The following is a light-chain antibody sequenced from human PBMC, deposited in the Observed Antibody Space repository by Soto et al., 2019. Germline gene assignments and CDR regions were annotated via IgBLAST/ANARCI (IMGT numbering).Light chain of an antibody. V-gene: IGLV2-14*01. CDR2: EVT. CDR1: RDDIGAYDY. CDR3: NSYTNSSAVV. Sequence: ALTQPASVSGSPGQSITISCAGTRDDIGAYDYVSWYQQHPGNAPKLLVYEVTNRPSGVSDRFSGSKSGNTASLTISGLQAEDEADYYCNSYTNSSAVVFGGGTKVTV. J-gene: IGLJ2*01.